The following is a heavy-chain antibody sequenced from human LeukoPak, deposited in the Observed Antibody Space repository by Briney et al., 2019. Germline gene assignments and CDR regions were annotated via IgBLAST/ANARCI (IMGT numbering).Heavy chain of an antibody. CDR1: GFTFSSHG. J-gene: IGHJ3*02. Sequence: PGRSLRLSCAASGFTFSSHGMHWVRQAPGKGLEWVAVISYDGSNKYYADSVKGRFTISRDNSRNTLYLQMNSLRAEDTAVYYCAKSTIVVVINDAFDIWGQGTMVTVSS. D-gene: IGHD3-22*01. CDR2: ISYDGSNK. CDR3: AKSTIVVVINDAFDI. V-gene: IGHV3-30*18.